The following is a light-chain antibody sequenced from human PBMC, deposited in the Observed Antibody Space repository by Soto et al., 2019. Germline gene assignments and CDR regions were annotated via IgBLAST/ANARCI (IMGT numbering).Light chain of an antibody. CDR2: DAS. CDR1: RSISSY. J-gene: IGKJ4*01. CDR3: QQRSKWPLT. V-gene: IGKV3-11*01. Sequence: EIVLTQSPATLSLSPGERATLSCRASRSISSYLAWYQQKPGQAPRLLIYDASNRATGIPARFSGSGSGTDFTLTIRSIEPEDFAVFYCQQRSKWPLTFGGGNKVEIK.